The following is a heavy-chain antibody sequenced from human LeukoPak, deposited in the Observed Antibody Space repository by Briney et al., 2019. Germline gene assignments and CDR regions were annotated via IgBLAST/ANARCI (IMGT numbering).Heavy chain of an antibody. CDR1: GFTFSSYA. CDR3: AKDLIAAAGTSYDWFDP. Sequence: GGSLRLSCAASGFTFSSYAMSWVRQAPGEGLEWVSAISGSGGSTYYADSVKGRFTISRDNSKNTLYLQMNSLRAEDTAVYYCAKDLIAAAGTSYDWFDPWGQGTLVTVSS. V-gene: IGHV3-23*01. D-gene: IGHD6-13*01. J-gene: IGHJ5*02. CDR2: ISGSGGST.